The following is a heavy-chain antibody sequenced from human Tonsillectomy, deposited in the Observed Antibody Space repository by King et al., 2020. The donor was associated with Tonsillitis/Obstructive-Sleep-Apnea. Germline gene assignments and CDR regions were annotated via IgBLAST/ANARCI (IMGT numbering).Heavy chain of an antibody. CDR2: IKSKTDGGTT. D-gene: IGHD3-3*01. Sequence: VQLVESGGGLVKPGGSLRLSCAASGFTFSNAWMSWVRQAPGKGLEWVGRIKSKTDGGTTDYAAPVKGRFTISRDDSKNTLYLQMNSLKTEDTAVYYCTGLGYYWRPGEVADYYYYYYMDVWGKGTTVTVSS. CDR3: TGLGYYWRPGEVADYYYYYYMDV. V-gene: IGHV3-15*01. CDR1: GFTFSNAW. J-gene: IGHJ6*03.